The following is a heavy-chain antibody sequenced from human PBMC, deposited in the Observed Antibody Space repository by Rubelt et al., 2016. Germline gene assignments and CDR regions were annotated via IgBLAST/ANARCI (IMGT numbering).Heavy chain of an antibody. J-gene: IGHJ5*02. CDR2: IYYSGST. Sequence: QVQLQESGPGLVKPSETLSLTCTVSGYSISSGYYWGWIRQPPGKGLEWIGSIYYSGSTYYNPSLTSRVTISVDTSKNQSSLKLNLVTAADTAGYYCARGYRTSGYNWFDPWGQGTLVTVSS. CDR1: GYSISSGYY. D-gene: IGHD3-10*01. CDR3: ARGYRTSGYNWFDP. V-gene: IGHV4-38-2*02.